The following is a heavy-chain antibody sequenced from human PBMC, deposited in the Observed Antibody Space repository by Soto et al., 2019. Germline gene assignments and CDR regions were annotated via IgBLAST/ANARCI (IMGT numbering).Heavy chain of an antibody. V-gene: IGHV3-21*01. CDR3: AGRYCSNGVCPFDS. CDR1: EFTFSTYS. D-gene: IGHD2-8*01. J-gene: IGHJ4*02. CDR2: ISSSSGRV. Sequence: EVQLVESGGGLVKPGESLRLSCAASEFTFSTYSMNWVLQSPGKGLEWVSYISSSSGRVYYADSVKGRFTISRDNAKNSLFLQMNSLRAEDTAVYYCAGRYCSNGVCPFDSWGQGTLVTVSS.